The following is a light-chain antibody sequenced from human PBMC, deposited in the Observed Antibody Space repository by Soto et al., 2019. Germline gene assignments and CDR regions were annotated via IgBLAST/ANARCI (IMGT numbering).Light chain of an antibody. CDR2: KAS. V-gene: IGKV1-5*03. Sequence: DIQMTQSPSTLSASVGDRVTITCRASQNINSWLAWYQQKPGKAPKLLIYKASTLESGVPSRFSGSGSGTEYTLTISCLQPDDFATYYCQQYNSYSLLRFGPGTKVDIK. CDR3: QQYNSYSLLR. J-gene: IGKJ3*01. CDR1: QNINSW.